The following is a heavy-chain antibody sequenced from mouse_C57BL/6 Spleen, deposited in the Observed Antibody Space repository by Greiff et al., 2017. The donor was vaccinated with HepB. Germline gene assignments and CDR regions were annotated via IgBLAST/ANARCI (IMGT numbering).Heavy chain of an antibody. Sequence: QVQLQQSGAELVMPGASVKLSCKASGYTFTSYWMHWVKQRPGQGLEWIGEIDPSDSYTNYNQKFKGKSTLTVDKSSSTAYMQLSSLTSEDSAVYYCARSYSNPYYYAMDYWGQGTSVTVSS. CDR3: ARSYSNPYYYAMDY. CDR1: GYTFTSYW. V-gene: IGHV1-69*01. J-gene: IGHJ4*01. D-gene: IGHD2-5*01. CDR2: IDPSDSYT.